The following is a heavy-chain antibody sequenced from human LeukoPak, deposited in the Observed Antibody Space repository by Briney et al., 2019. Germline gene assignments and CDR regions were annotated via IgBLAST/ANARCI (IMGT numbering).Heavy chain of an antibody. CDR3: ASERRYSTSYYRGFGDY. V-gene: IGHV4-34*01. CDR2: INHSGST. D-gene: IGHD6-13*01. J-gene: IGHJ4*02. Sequence: SETLSLTCAVYGGSFSGYYWSWIRQPPGKGLEWIGEINHSGSTNYNPSLKSRVTISVDTSKNQFSLKLSSVTAADTAVYYCASERRYSTSYYRGFGDYWGQGTLVTVSS. CDR1: GGSFSGYY.